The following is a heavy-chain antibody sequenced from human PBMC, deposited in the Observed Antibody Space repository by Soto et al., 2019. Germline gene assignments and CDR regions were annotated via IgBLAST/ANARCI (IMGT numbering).Heavy chain of an antibody. D-gene: IGHD3-16*01. CDR3: AREEGGMDV. J-gene: IGHJ6*02. Sequence: QVQLVESGGGVVQPGRSLRLSCAASGFTFSSYGMHWVRQAPGKGLEWVAVIWYDGSNKYYADSVKGRFTISRDNSKNTLYLQMNSLRAEDTAVYYCAREEGGMDVWGQGTKVTVSS. CDR2: IWYDGSNK. CDR1: GFTFSSYG. V-gene: IGHV3-33*01.